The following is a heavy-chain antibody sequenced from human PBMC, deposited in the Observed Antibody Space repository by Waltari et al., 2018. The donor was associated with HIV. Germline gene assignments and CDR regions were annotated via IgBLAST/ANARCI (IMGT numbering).Heavy chain of an antibody. D-gene: IGHD6-19*01. J-gene: IGHJ4*02. CDR2: ISPAGSYK. V-gene: IGHV3-30*18. Sequence: VQLVESGGGVVQPGGSLRLSCGASGFSFTLYGIHWVRQAPGKGLGWVAVISPAGSYKFFGDSVKGRVTISRDNSKNTVNLQMHSLRVNDTSTYFCVKDGCSSGWCFDYWGQGTLVTVSS. CDR3: VKDGCSSGWCFDY. CDR1: GFSFTLYG.